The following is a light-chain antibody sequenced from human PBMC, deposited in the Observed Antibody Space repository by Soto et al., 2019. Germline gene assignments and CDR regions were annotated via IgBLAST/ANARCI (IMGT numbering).Light chain of an antibody. CDR1: SSNIGISY. V-gene: IGLV1-47*01. J-gene: IGLJ2*01. Sequence: QSVLTQPPSASGTPGQRVTISCSGSSSNIGISYLYWYQHLPGTGPKLHSYWNNQRPSGDPERFLGSKSGTSASMAISGLRSDGEAGYYCAAWDDSRSGVVFGGGTKLTVL. CDR3: AAWDDSRSGVV. CDR2: WNN.